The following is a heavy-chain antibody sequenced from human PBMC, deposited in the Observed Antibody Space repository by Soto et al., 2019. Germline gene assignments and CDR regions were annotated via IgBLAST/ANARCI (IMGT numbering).Heavy chain of an antibody. CDR2: ISDDGSQK. CDR3: AKEAPGGWHFFDT. Sequence: GGSLRLSCAASGFTFRTYGMHWVRQAPGKGLEWVAFISDDGSQKYYGDSVKGRFTISRDNSKNTLSLRMISLRTENTSVYYCAKEAPGGWHFFDTWGQGTLVTVSS. CDR1: GFTFRTYG. D-gene: IGHD6-19*01. V-gene: IGHV3-30*18. J-gene: IGHJ4*02.